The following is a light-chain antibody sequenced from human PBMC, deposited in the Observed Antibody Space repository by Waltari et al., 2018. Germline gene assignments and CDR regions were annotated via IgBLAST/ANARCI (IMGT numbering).Light chain of an antibody. CDR3: SSYTSSSMVV. J-gene: IGLJ2*01. Sequence: QSALTQPPSVSGSPGQSVTISCTGTSSDVGSYNRVSWYQQPLGTAPKLMIYEVSNRPSGVPDRFSGSKSGNTASLTISGLQAEDEADYYCSSYTSSSMVVFGGGTKLTVL. V-gene: IGLV2-18*02. CDR2: EVS. CDR1: SSDVGSYNR.